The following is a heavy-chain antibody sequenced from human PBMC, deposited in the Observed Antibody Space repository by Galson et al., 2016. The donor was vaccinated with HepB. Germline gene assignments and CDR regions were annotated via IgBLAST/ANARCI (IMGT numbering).Heavy chain of an antibody. CDR3: AHAHVYGDYAPLDC. Sequence: ALVKPTQTLTLTCTFSGFSLTTTGAAVAWIRQPPGKALQWLALIYWDDDKRYSPSLKTRLTISKDTSKKQVVLTMTNIDPVDTATYYCAHAHVYGDYAPLDCWGQGAQVTGSS. V-gene: IGHV2-5*02. D-gene: IGHD2-8*01. CDR1: GFSLTTTGAA. CDR2: IYWDDDK. J-gene: IGHJ4*02.